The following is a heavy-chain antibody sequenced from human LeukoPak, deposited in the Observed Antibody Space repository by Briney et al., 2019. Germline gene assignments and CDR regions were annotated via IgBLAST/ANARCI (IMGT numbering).Heavy chain of an antibody. CDR2: INQDGSEE. Sequence: GGSLRLSCAASGFTFRTYWMSWIRQAPGNEPEWVADINQDGSEEYYLQSVQGRFTVSGDNAQNAVFLQMTYLRADGTAVYYCARWKMELERNAFDFWGQGTLVTVSS. J-gene: IGHJ4*02. CDR3: ARWKMELERNAFDF. V-gene: IGHV3-7*01. CDR1: GFTFRTYW. D-gene: IGHD1-26*01.